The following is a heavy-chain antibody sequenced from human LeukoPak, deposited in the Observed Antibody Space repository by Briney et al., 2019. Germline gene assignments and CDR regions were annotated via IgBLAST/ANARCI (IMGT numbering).Heavy chain of an antibody. J-gene: IGHJ4*02. CDR2: IYPGDSDT. CDR3: ARQEYSSSCFDY. D-gene: IGHD6-6*01. Sequence: GESLKIFCKGSGYSFTSYWIGWVRQMPGKGLEWMGIIYPGDSDTRYSPSFQGQVTISADKSISTAYLQWRSLKASDTAVYYCARQEYSSSCFDYWGQGTLVTVSS. CDR1: GYSFTSYW. V-gene: IGHV5-51*01.